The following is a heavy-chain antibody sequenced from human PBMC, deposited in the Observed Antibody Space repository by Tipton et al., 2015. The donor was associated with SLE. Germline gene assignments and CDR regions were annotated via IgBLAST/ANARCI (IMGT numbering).Heavy chain of an antibody. J-gene: IGHJ4*02. Sequence: TLSLTCAVYGGSFSGYYWSWIRQPPGKGLEWIGEINHSGSTNYNPSLKSRVTISVDTSKSTVYMELSSLRSEDTAVYYWARAHEGITMVQALGYWGQGTLVTVSS. V-gene: IGHV4-34*01. CDR1: GGSFSGYY. CDR2: INHSGST. D-gene: IGHD3-10*01. CDR3: ARAHEGITMVQALGY.